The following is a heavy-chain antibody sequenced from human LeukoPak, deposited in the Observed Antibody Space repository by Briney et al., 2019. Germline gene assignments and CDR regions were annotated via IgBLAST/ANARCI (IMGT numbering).Heavy chain of an antibody. CDR3: ARRSMVQHMDV. D-gene: IGHD3-10*01. CDR1: GYTFTNHS. Sequence: ASVKVSCKASGYTFTNHSINWVQQAPGQGLQYMGWIDTSTGNPTYAQAFTGRIVFSLDTSVSTAYLQIRSLKAEDTAVYFCARRSMVQHMDVWGKGTTVIVSS. J-gene: IGHJ6*03. V-gene: IGHV7-4-1*02. CDR2: IDTSTGNP.